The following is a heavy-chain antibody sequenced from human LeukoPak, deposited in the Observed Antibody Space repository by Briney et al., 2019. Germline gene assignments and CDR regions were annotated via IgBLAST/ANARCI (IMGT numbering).Heavy chain of an antibody. CDR1: GFTFSAYV. V-gene: IGHV3-30-3*01. J-gene: IGHJ4*02. CDR3: ARDPFYRTYGYLDY. CDR2: ISNDGSDK. D-gene: IGHD3-10*01. Sequence: PGGSLRLSCAASGFTFSAYVMNWVRQAPGKGLEWVALISNDGSDKHYADSVKGRFTISRDNSKNTLYLQLNSLRTEDTAVYYCARDPFYRTYGYLDYWGQGTLVTVSS.